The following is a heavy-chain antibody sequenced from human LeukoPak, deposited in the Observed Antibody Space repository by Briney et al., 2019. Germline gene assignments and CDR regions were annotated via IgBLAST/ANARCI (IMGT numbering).Heavy chain of an antibody. CDR2: IIPIFGTA. CDR3: ARMTTVTEYYYYYYMDV. J-gene: IGHJ6*03. D-gene: IGHD4-11*01. V-gene: IGHV1-69*05. Sequence: ASVKVSCNASGYTFTSYYMHWVRQAPGQGLEWMGGIIPIFGTASYAQKFQGRVTITTDESTSTAYMELSSLRSEDTAVYYCARMTTVTEYYYYYYMDVWGKGTTVTVSS. CDR1: GYTFTSYY.